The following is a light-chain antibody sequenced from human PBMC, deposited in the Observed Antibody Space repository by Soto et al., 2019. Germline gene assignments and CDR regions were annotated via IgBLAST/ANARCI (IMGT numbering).Light chain of an antibody. J-gene: IGKJ1*01. CDR1: QSISSY. Sequence: DIQMTQSPSSLSASVGDRVTITFRASQSISSYLNWYQHKPGKAPKLLIYAASSLQSGVPSRFSGSGSGTDFTLTISSLQPEDFATYYCQQSYSTWTFGQGTKVDIK. V-gene: IGKV1-39*01. CDR3: QQSYSTWT. CDR2: AAS.